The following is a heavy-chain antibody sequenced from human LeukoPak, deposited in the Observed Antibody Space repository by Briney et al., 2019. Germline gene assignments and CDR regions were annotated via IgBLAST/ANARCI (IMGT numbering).Heavy chain of an antibody. CDR2: ISYDGSNK. V-gene: IGHV3-30-3*01. J-gene: IGHJ4*02. D-gene: IGHD6-19*01. Sequence: GGSLRLSCPASGFTFSSYAMHWVRQAPGKGLEWVAVISYDGSNKYYADSVKGRFTISRDNSKNTLYLQMNSLRAEDTAVYYCARDPAFGSGCFDYWGQGTLVTVSS. CDR1: GFTFSSYA. CDR3: ARDPAFGSGCFDY.